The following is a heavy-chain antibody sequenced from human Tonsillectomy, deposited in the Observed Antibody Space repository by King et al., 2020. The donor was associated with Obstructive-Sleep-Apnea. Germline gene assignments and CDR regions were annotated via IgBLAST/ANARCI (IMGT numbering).Heavy chain of an antibody. CDR1: GYTFTSYY. CDR3: ARESGGSTVTTTRGMDV. CDR2: INPSGGST. J-gene: IGHJ6*02. D-gene: IGHD4-17*01. Sequence: QVQLVESGAEVKKPGASVKVSCTASGYTFTSYYMHWVRQAPGQGLEWMGIINPSGGSTSYAQKFQGRVTMTRDTSTSTVYMERSSLRSEDTAVYYCARESGGSTVTTTRGMDVWGQGTTVTVSS. V-gene: IGHV1-46*01.